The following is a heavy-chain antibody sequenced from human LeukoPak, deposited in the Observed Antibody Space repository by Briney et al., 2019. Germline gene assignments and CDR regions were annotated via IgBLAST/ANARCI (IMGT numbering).Heavy chain of an antibody. D-gene: IGHD3-16*01. CDR2: IYYSGST. CDR1: GGSFSGYY. Sequence: SETLSLTCAVYGGSFSGYYWSWIRQPPGKGLEWIGYIYYSGSTNYNPSLKSRATISVDTSKNQFSLKLSSVTAADTAVYYCARGVGYDYVWGSYSYFDYWGQGTLVTVSS. CDR3: ARGVGYDYVWGSYSYFDY. J-gene: IGHJ4*02. V-gene: IGHV4-59*01.